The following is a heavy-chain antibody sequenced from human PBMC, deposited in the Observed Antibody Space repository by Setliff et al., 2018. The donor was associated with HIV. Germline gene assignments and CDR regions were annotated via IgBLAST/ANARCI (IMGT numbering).Heavy chain of an antibody. CDR3: ARALITYTGLLDL. Sequence: GGSLRLSCSASGFTFRTFAMSWVRQAPGKGLEWVSDISGNGGTTYYADSFKGRFTVSRDNSRNTLYLQMSRLRVDDTAMYYCARALITYTGLLDLWGQGTLVTVSS. V-gene: IGHV3-23*01. D-gene: IGHD3-22*01. CDR1: GFTFRTFA. CDR2: ISGNGGTT. J-gene: IGHJ4*02.